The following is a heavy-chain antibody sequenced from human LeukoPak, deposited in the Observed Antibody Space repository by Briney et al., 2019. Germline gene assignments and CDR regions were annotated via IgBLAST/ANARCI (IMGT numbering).Heavy chain of an antibody. Sequence: PGGSLRLSCAASGFTFSSYAMSWVRQAPGKGLEWVSSISSSSYIYYADSVKGRFTISRDNAKNSLYLQMNSLRAEDTAVYYCARAGQDDSSGYYYRAWGQGTLVTVSS. CDR1: GFTFSSYA. D-gene: IGHD3-22*01. CDR3: ARAGQDDSSGYYYRA. V-gene: IGHV3-21*01. CDR2: ISSSSYI. J-gene: IGHJ5*02.